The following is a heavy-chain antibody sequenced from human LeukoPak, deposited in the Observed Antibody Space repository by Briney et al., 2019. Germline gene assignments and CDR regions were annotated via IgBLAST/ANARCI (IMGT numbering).Heavy chain of an antibody. CDR2: IKKDGSEK. V-gene: IGHV3-7*01. J-gene: IGHJ4*02. CDR3: ARGNGAGSGSYYPSYYFDY. Sequence: GGSLRLSCAASGFTFSSHWMSWVRQAPGKGLEWVANIKKDGSEKYYVDAVKGRFTISRDNAKTSLYLQMNSLRAEDTAVYYCARGNGAGSGSYYPSYYFDYWGQGTLVTVSS. D-gene: IGHD3-10*01. CDR1: GFTFSSHW.